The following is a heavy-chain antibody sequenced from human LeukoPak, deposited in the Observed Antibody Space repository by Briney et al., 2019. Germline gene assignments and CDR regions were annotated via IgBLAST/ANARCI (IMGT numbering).Heavy chain of an antibody. V-gene: IGHV1-69*05. Sequence: GASVKVSCKASGGTFSSYAISWVRQAPGQGLEWMGGIIPIFGTANYAQKFQGRVTITTDESTSTAYMELSSLRSEDTAVYYCASWMYSSSSLFDYWGRGTLVTVSS. CDR1: GGTFSSYA. CDR2: IIPIFGTA. D-gene: IGHD6-6*01. CDR3: ASWMYSSSSLFDY. J-gene: IGHJ4*02.